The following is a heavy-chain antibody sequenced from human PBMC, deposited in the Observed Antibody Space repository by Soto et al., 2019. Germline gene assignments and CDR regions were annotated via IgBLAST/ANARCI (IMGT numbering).Heavy chain of an antibody. CDR2: ISAYNGNT. V-gene: IGHV1-18*01. D-gene: IGHD6-19*01. CDR1: GYTFTSYG. J-gene: IGHJ3*02. CDR3: ARERDAVAGTGTPAFDI. Sequence: QVQLVQSGAEVKKPGASVKVSCKASGYTFTSYGISWVRQAPGQGLEWMGWISAYNGNTNYAQKLQGRVTMPTDTSTSTAYMELRSLRSDDTAVYYCARERDAVAGTGTPAFDIWGQGTMVTVSS.